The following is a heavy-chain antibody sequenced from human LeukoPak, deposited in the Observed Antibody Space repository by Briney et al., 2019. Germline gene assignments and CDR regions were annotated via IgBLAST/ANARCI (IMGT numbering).Heavy chain of an antibody. J-gene: IGHJ5*02. CDR2: INPSGGST. CDR3: ARAPLVRYCSSTSCYRFWFDP. D-gene: IGHD2-2*01. V-gene: IGHV1-46*01. Sequence: GASVKVSCKASGYTFTSYDINWVRQAPGQGLEWMGIINPSGGSTSYAQKFQGRVTMTRDTSTSTVYMEPSSLRSEDTAVYYCARAPLVRYCSSTSCYRFWFDPGAREPWSPSPQ. CDR1: GYTFTSYD.